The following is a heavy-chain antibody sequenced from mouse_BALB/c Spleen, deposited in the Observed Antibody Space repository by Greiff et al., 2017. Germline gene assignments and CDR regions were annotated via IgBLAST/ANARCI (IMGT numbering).Heavy chain of an antibody. Sequence: EVQVVESGGGLVKPGGSLKLSCAASGFTFSSYAMSWVRQTPEKRLEWVASISSGGSTYYPDSVKGRFTISRDNARNILYLQMSSLRSEDTAMYYCASSFDYWGQGTTLTVSS. CDR3: ASSFDY. V-gene: IGHV5-6-5*01. J-gene: IGHJ2*01. CDR2: ISSGGST. CDR1: GFTFSSYA.